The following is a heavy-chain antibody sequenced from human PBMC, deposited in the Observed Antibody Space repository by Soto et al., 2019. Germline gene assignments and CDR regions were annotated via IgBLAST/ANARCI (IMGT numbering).Heavy chain of an antibody. V-gene: IGHV4-4*07. CDR2: IDTSGNT. Sequence: PSETLSLTCTASVDSITTYYWSWIRQPAGKGLEWIGRIDTSGNTNYNPPLKSRVTMSVGTSKKQFSLKLTSVTAADTAVYYCARYSNNWFQTEGMDVWGQGTTVTVSS. J-gene: IGHJ6*02. CDR3: ARYSNNWFQTEGMDV. CDR1: VDSITTYY. D-gene: IGHD6-13*01.